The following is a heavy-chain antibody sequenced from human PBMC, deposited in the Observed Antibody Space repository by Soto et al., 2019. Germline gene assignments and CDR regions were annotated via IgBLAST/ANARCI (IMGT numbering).Heavy chain of an antibody. D-gene: IGHD3-22*01. Sequence: QITLKESGPTLVKPTQTLTLTCTFSVFSLSTSGVGVGWIRQPPGQALEWLALIYWNDDKRYSPSLKSRLTIPKDTSKNQVVLTMTNMDPVDTATYYCAPRLRGDYYDSNDAFDIWGQGTMVTVSS. V-gene: IGHV2-5*01. CDR3: APRLRGDYYDSNDAFDI. CDR2: IYWNDDK. J-gene: IGHJ3*02. CDR1: VFSLSTSGVG.